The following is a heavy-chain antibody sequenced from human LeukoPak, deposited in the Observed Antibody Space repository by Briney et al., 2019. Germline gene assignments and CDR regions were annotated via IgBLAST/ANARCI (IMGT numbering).Heavy chain of an antibody. V-gene: IGHV3-23*01. CDR2: ISARDNYI. Sequence: GASLRLSCAASGFTFSTYAMTWVRQAPGKGLEWVSAISARDNYIYYADFVKGRSTISRDNSNLYLQMDSLRAEDTALYYCARGYCTGNSCPIYYYGMDVWGQGTTVIVS. CDR3: ARGYCTGNSCPIYYYGMDV. D-gene: IGHD2-8*02. J-gene: IGHJ6*02. CDR1: GFTFSTYA.